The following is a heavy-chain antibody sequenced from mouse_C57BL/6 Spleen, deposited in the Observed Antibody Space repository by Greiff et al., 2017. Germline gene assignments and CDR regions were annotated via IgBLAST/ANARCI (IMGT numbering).Heavy chain of an antibody. CDR1: GFTFSDYY. Sequence: EVQLVESGGGLVQPGGSLKLSCAASGFTFSDYYMYWVRQTPEKRLEWVAYISNGGGSTYYPDTVKGRFTISRDNAKNTLYLQMSRLKSEDTAMYYCAGQPGYDAYWGQGTLVTVSA. CDR2: ISNGGGST. V-gene: IGHV5-12*01. D-gene: IGHD2-2*01. J-gene: IGHJ3*01. CDR3: AGQPGYDAY.